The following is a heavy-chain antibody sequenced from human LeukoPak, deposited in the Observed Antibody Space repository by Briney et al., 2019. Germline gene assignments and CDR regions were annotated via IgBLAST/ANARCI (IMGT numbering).Heavy chain of an antibody. J-gene: IGHJ4*02. D-gene: IGHD2-2*01. V-gene: IGHV4-34*01. CDR1: GGSFSGYY. CDR3: ARAVDCSSTSCPIDY. CDR2: INHSGST. Sequence: SETLSLTCAVYGGSFSGYYWSWIRQPPGKGLEWIGEINHSGSTNYNPSLKSRVTISVDTSKNQFSLKLSSVTAADTAVYYCARAVDCSSTSCPIDYWGQGTLVTVSS.